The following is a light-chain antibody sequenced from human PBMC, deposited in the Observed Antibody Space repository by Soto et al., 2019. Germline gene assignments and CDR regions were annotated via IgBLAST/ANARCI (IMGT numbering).Light chain of an antibody. CDR3: SSYAASNNFYFV. Sequence: QSAMTQPPSASGSPGQSVTISCTGTSSDVGGYNYVSWYQQYPGRAPKLMIHEVTKRPSGVPERFSGSKSGNTASLTVSGLHAEDEADYYCSSYAASNNFYFVFGGGSKVTVL. CDR1: SSDVGGYNY. V-gene: IGLV2-8*01. CDR2: EVT. J-gene: IGLJ3*02.